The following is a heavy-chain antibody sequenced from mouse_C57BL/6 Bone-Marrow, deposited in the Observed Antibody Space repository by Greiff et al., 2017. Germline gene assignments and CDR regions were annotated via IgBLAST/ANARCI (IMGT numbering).Heavy chain of an antibody. CDR3: ARDAGYSWYFDV. Sequence: EVKLVESGGGLVQSGRSLRLSCATSGFTFSDFYMEWVRQAPGTGLEWIAASRNKANDYTTEYSASVKGRFIVSRDTSQSILYLQMNALRAEDTAIYYCARDAGYSWYFDVWGTGTTVTVSS. CDR1: GFTFSDFY. CDR2: SRNKANDYTT. V-gene: IGHV7-1*01. J-gene: IGHJ1*03. D-gene: IGHD2-3*01.